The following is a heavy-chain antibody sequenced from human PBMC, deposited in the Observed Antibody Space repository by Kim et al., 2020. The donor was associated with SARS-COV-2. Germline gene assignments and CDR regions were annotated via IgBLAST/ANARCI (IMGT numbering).Heavy chain of an antibody. CDR3: ARVKTPYYDFWGGLLTDL. D-gene: IGHD3-3*01. Sequence: GGSLRLSCVGSGFALSTYAMHWVRQAPGKGPEWVAVISYDGRNKYHADSVKGRFTISRDNSKDTLYLQMNRLKDEDTAVYYCARVKTPYYDFWGGLLTDLWGQGTLVTVSS. CDR1: GFALSTYA. CDR2: ISYDGRNK. V-gene: IGHV3-30*04. J-gene: IGHJ5*02.